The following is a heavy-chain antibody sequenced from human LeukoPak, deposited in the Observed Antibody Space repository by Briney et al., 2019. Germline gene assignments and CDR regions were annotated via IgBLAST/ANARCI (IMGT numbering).Heavy chain of an antibody. CDR2: INPGDSDT. D-gene: IGHD1-26*01. Sequence: GESLKISCKGSGYNFTNYWIGWVRQMPGKGLEWMGIINPGDSDTRYSPSFQGQVTISADKSISTAYLQWSSLKASDTATYYCARHNSLWELLGFDYWGQGTLVTVSS. CDR3: ARHNSLWELLGFDY. CDR1: GYNFTNYW. J-gene: IGHJ4*02. V-gene: IGHV5-51*01.